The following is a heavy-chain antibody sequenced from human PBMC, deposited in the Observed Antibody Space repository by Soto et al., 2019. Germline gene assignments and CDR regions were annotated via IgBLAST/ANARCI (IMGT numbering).Heavy chain of an antibody. J-gene: IGHJ4*02. CDR1: GFTFSNYG. CDR3: AKDTYYYHSSGYYVFDY. D-gene: IGHD3-22*01. V-gene: IGHV3-30*18. Sequence: PGGSLRLSCAASGFTFSNYGMHWVRQAPGKGLEWVAGISYDGSNKHYADSAEGRFTISRDNSKSTVYLQMNSLRAEDTAIYYCAKDTYYYHSSGYYVFDYWGQGALVTVSS. CDR2: ISYDGSNK.